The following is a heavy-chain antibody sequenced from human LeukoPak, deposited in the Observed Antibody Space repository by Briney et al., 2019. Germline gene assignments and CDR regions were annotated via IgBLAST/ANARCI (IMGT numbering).Heavy chain of an antibody. J-gene: IGHJ4*02. Sequence: GGSLRLSCAASGFIFSGYGMHWVRQTPGKGLEWVAVISYDGSNKYYADSVKGRFTISRDNSKNTLYLQMNSLRAEDTAVYYCAKDSSSWYTGKLNYFDYWGQGTLVTVSS. CDR3: AKDSSSWYTGKLNYFDY. V-gene: IGHV3-30*18. D-gene: IGHD6-13*01. CDR1: GFIFSGYG. CDR2: ISYDGSNK.